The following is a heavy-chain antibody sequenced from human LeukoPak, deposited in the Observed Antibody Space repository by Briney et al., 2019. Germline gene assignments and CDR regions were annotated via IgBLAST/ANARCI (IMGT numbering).Heavy chain of an antibody. CDR2: IFYSGST. V-gene: IGHV4-59*01. J-gene: IGHJ4*02. D-gene: IGHD6-19*01. CDR1: GGSISSYY. CDR3: ARYSGWYGGADY. Sequence: SETLSLTCTVSGGSISSYYWSWIRQPPGKGLEWIGYIFYSGSTNYNPSLKSRVTISVDTSKNQFSLKLGSVTAADTAVYYCARYSGWYGGADYWGQGTLVIVSS.